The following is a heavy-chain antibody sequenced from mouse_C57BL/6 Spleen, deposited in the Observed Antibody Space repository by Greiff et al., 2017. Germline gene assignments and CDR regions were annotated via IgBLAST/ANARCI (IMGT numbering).Heavy chain of an antibody. D-gene: IGHD1-1*01. J-gene: IGHJ1*03. Sequence: QVQLQQSGAELVKPGASVKISCKASGYAFSSYWMNWVKQRPGKGLEWIGQIYPGDGDTNYDGKFKGKATLTADKSSSTAYMQRSSLTSEDSAVYFWARWGYGSSPYWYFDVWGTGTTVTVSS. V-gene: IGHV1-80*01. CDR3: ARWGYGSSPYWYFDV. CDR2: IYPGDGDT. CDR1: GYAFSSYW.